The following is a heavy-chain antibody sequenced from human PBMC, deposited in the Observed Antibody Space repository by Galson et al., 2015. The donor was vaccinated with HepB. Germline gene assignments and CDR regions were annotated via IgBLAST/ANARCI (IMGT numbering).Heavy chain of an antibody. V-gene: IGHV1-18*04. CDR2: INPYNGNT. CDR1: GYTFTCYG. Sequence: SVKVSCKASGYTFTCYGISYVQQAPGQGLEWVGWINPYNGNTNYAQEFQGRVTMTTDTSTSTAYMELRSLRSDDTAVYYCARGPWFGELTGILVLQHWGQGTLVTVSS. CDR3: ARGPWFGELTGILVLQH. D-gene: IGHD3-10*01. J-gene: IGHJ1*01.